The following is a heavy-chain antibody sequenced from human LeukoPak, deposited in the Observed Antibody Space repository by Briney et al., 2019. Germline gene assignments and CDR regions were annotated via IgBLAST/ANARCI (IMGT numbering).Heavy chain of an antibody. V-gene: IGHV3-7*01. Sequence: GGSLRLSYAASGFTFTIYWVTWVRQAPGKGMEWLAIIKQDGSEKNYVDSVKGRFTISRDNAKNSLYLQMDSLRAEDTAVYYCARDAGNSGYDLLDYWGQGTLVTVS. CDR2: IKQDGSEK. D-gene: IGHD5-12*01. CDR1: GFTFTIYW. J-gene: IGHJ4*02. CDR3: ARDAGNSGYDLLDY.